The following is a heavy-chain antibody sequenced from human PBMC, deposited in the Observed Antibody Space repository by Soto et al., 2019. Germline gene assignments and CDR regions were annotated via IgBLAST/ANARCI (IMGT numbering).Heavy chain of an antibody. CDR2: IYSGGST. Sequence: PGGYLRLSCAASGFTVSSNYMSWVRQAPGKGLEWVSVIYSGGSTYYADSVKGRFTISRDNSKNTLYLQMNSLRAEDTAVYYCARGLYSGWHYFDYRGRGTLDPVYS. J-gene: IGHJ4*02. V-gene: IGHV3-66*01. CDR1: GFTVSSNY. D-gene: IGHD5-12*01. CDR3: ARGLYSGWHYFDY.